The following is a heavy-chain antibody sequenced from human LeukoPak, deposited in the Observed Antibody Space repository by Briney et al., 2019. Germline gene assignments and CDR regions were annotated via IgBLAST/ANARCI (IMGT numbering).Heavy chain of an antibody. J-gene: IGHJ4*02. CDR3: ASSLYYDIKLNSGSYSASSYFDY. V-gene: IGHV1-69*13. CDR1: GGTFSSYA. D-gene: IGHD1-26*01. CDR2: IIPIFGTA. Sequence: ASVKVSCKASGGTFSSYAISWVRQAPGQGPEWMGGIIPIFGTANYAQKFQGRVTITADESTSTAYMELSSLRSEDTAVYYCASSLYYDIKLNSGSYSASSYFDYWGQGTLVTVSS.